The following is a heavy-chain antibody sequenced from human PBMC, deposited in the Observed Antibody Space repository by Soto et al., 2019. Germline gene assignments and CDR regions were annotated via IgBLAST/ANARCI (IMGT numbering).Heavy chain of an antibody. CDR1: GFTFSSYS. V-gene: IGHV3-48*02. D-gene: IGHD4-17*01. J-gene: IGHJ1*01. CDR3: VRAEMGGDYPSTEYFQH. Sequence: GGSLRLSCAASGFTFSSYSMNWVRQAPGKGLEWVSYISSSSSTIYYADSVKGRFTISRDNAKNSLYLQMNSLRDEDTAVYYCVRAEMGGDYPSTEYFQHWGQGTLVTVSS. CDR2: ISSSSSTI.